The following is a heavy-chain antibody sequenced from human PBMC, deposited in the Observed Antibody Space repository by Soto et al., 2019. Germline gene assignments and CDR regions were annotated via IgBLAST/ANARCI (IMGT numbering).Heavy chain of an antibody. CDR2: IIPMLATA. J-gene: IGHJ5*02. V-gene: IGHV1-69*01. D-gene: IGHD4-4*01. CDR3: ARDSGTRVTGFLDP. Sequence: QMQLVQSGAEVKKPESSVKVSCKASRDTFSSFGLSWVRQAPGQGLEWMGGIIPMLATANYAQKFQGRVTITADDSTSTAYMDLSSLRSEDTAVYYCARDSGTRVTGFLDPWGQGTLVTVSS. CDR1: RDTFSSFG.